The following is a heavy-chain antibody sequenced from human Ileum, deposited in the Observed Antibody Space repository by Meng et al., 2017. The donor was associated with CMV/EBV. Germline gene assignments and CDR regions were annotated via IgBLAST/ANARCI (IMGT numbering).Heavy chain of an antibody. CDR1: GFTFSNFA. CDR2: ISISGGTT. J-gene: IGHJ2*01. V-gene: IGHV3-23*01. CDR3: AREFAVAAYYWYFDL. D-gene: IGHD6-19*01. Sequence: GFTFSNFAMTWVRQAPGKGLEWVSSISISGGTTYYADSVKGRFSLSRDNSKNTLYLQMNSLRAEDTAVYYCAREFAVAAYYWYFDLWGHGTLVTVSS.